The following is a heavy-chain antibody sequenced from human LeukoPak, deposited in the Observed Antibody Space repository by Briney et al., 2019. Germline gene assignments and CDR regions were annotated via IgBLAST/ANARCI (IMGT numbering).Heavy chain of an antibody. CDR3: ATDQIAMLRRVRVYMDV. V-gene: IGHV1-69-2*01. CDR1: GYIFTDYY. Sequence: ASVKVSCKASGYIFTDYYIHWVQQAPGKGLEWMGRVDPEDGETIYGEKFQGRVTTTADTSTDTAYMEMSSLRSEDTAVYCATDQIAMLRRVRVYMDVWGTGTTVTVSS. CDR2: VDPEDGET. J-gene: IGHJ6*03. D-gene: IGHD3-10*01.